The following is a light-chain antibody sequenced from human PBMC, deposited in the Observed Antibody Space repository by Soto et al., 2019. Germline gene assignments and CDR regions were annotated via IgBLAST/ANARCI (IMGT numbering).Light chain of an antibody. CDR3: QQRSNWPYT. V-gene: IGKV3-11*01. CDR2: DAS. CDR1: QSVSSY. J-gene: IGKJ2*01. Sequence: EIVLTQSPATLSLSPGERATLSCRASQSVSSYLAWYQQKPGQAPRLLIYDASNRATGIPARFSGSGSGTDFTLTISILEPEDFAVYYCQQRSNWPYTFGQGTQLEIK.